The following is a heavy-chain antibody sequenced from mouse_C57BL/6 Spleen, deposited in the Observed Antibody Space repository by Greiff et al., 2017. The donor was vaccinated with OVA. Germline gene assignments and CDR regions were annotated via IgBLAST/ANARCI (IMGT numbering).Heavy chain of an antibody. Sequence: VQLQQSGAELVRPGASVKLSCTASGFNIKDDYMHWVKQRPEHGLEWIGWIDPENGDTEYASKFQGKATITADTSSNTAYLQLSSLTSEDTAFYYCTDRGRGDGWGQGTTLTVSS. V-gene: IGHV14-4*01. J-gene: IGHJ2*01. D-gene: IGHD3-3*01. CDR1: GFNIKDDY. CDR3: TDRGRGDG. CDR2: IDPENGDT.